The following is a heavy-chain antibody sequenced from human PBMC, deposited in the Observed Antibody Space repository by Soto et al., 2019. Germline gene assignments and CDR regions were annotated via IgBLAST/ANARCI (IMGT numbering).Heavy chain of an antibody. CDR3: ARGGSSWSAEYYQH. D-gene: IGHD6-13*01. Sequence: QVQLVQSGAEVKKPRASVKVSCKASGYTFSNYGINWVRQAPGQGPEWMGWISGYNGETKYAQSLHGRATMTTDTSTSTAYMELRSLRSDDTAVYYCARGGSSWSAEYYQHWGQGTLVIVSS. CDR2: ISGYNGET. V-gene: IGHV1-18*01. J-gene: IGHJ1*01. CDR1: GYTFSNYG.